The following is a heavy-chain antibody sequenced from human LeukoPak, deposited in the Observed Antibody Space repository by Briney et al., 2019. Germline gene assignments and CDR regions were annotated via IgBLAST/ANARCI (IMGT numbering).Heavy chain of an antibody. V-gene: IGHV3-11*04. CDR1: GFTFSDYY. D-gene: IGHD6-13*01. J-gene: IGHJ6*03. CDR2: ISSSVNTT. CDR3: AGTSSSWYYYYYMDV. Sequence: GGSLRLSCAASGFTFSDYYMTWIRQAPGKGLEWVSYISSSVNTTYYADSVKGRFTISRDNSKNTLYLQMNSLRAEDTAVYYCAGTSSSWYYYYYMDVWGKGTTVTISS.